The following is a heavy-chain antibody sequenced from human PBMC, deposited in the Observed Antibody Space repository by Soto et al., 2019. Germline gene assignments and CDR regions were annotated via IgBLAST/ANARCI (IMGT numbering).Heavy chain of an antibody. J-gene: IGHJ5*02. CDR3: ARDLTIGGFFDP. V-gene: IGHV4-59*01. Sequence: PSETLSLTCTVSGVSITTYYWTWLRQPPGRGLEWIGYIYHSGRTNCNPSLKSRVTMSVDTSKNQFSLKLSSVTAADTAVYYCARDLTIGGFFDPWGQGTLVTVSS. D-gene: IGHD3-10*01. CDR2: IYHSGRT. CDR1: GVSITTYY.